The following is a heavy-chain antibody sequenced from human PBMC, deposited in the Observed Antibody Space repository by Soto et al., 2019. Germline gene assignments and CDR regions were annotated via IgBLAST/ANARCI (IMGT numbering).Heavy chain of an antibody. Sequence: PSETLCLTCTVPGGSISSSSYYWGWIRQPPGKGLEWIGSIYYGGSAYYNPSLKSRVTISVDTSKNQFSLKLSSVTAADTAVYYCARGVQRGYSYGINWFDPWGQGTLVTVSS. J-gene: IGHJ5*02. V-gene: IGHV4-39*07. CDR1: GGSISSSSYY. CDR2: IYYGGSA. CDR3: ARGVQRGYSYGINWFDP. D-gene: IGHD5-18*01.